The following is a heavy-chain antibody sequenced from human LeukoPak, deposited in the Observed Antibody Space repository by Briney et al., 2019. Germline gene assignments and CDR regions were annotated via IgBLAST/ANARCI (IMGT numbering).Heavy chain of an antibody. Sequence: ASVKVSCKASGYTFIGYHMYWVRQAPGQGLEWMGRINPSGGGTRYAQKFQGRVTLTRDMSTSTVYMELSSLRSDDTAVYYCARDPCGGDCCFDYWGQGTLVTVSS. CDR2: INPSGGGT. V-gene: IGHV1-46*01. J-gene: IGHJ4*02. D-gene: IGHD2-21*02. CDR1: GYTFIGYH. CDR3: ARDPCGGDCCFDY.